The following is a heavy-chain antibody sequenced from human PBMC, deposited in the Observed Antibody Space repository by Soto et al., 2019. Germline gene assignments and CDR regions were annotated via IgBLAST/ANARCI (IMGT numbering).Heavy chain of an antibody. CDR3: ARGLGITGTTTRVIGWFDP. D-gene: IGHD1-7*01. Sequence: NPSETLSLTCTVSGGSISSGGYYWSWIRQHPGKGLEWIGYIYYSGSTYYNPSLKSRVTISVDTSKNQCSLKLSSVTAADTAVYYCARGLGITGTTTRVIGWFDPWGQGTLVTVSS. CDR1: GGSISSGGYY. CDR2: IYYSGST. V-gene: IGHV4-31*03. J-gene: IGHJ5*02.